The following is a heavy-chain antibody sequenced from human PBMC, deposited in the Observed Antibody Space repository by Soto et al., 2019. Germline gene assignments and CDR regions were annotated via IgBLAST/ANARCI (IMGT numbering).Heavy chain of an antibody. D-gene: IGHD6-13*01. CDR2: IYHSGST. CDR1: GGSISSSNW. CDR3: ASYGMIAAAGTGFAY. J-gene: IGHJ4*02. V-gene: IGHV4-4*02. Sequence: SETLSLTCAVSGGSISSSNWWSWVRQPPGKGLEWIGEIYHSGSTNYNPSLKSRVTISVDKSKNQFSLKLSSVTAADTAVYYCASYGMIAAAGTGFAYWGQGTLVTVSS.